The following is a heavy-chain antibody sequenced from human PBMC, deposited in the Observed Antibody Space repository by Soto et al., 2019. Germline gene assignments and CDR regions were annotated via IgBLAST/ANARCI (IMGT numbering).Heavy chain of an antibody. CDR2: INHSGST. V-gene: IGHV4-34*01. CDR3: ARGPIVGARGGFGFDS. J-gene: IGHJ5*01. Sequence: SETLSLTCAVYGGSFSGYYWSWIRQPPGKGLEWIGEINHSGSTNYNPSLKSRVTISVDTSKNQFSLKLSSVTAADTAVYYCARGPIVGARGGFGFDSWGQGTLVTVS. CDR1: GGSFSGYY. D-gene: IGHD1-26*01.